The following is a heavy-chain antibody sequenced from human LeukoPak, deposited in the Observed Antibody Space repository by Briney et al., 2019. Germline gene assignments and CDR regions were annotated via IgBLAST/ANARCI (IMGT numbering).Heavy chain of an antibody. D-gene: IGHD5-24*01. CDR3: ASPRSRSNAFDI. J-gene: IGHJ3*02. Sequence: SVKVSCKASGGTFSSYAISWVRQAPGQGLEWMGRIIPILGIANYAQKFQGRVTITADKSTSTAYMELSSLRSEDTAVYYCASPRSRSNAFDIWGQGTMVTVSS. V-gene: IGHV1-69*04. CDR2: IIPILGIA. CDR1: GGTFSSYA.